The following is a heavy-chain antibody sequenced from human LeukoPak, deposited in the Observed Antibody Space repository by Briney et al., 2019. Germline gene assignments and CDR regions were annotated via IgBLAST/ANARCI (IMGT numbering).Heavy chain of an antibody. J-gene: IGHJ5*02. CDR2: IYHSGST. CDR1: GGSINRSYYY. V-gene: IGHV4-39*07. CDR3: ARAHIEWELPSNWFDP. Sequence: PSETLSLTCTVSGGSINRSYYYWGWIRQPPGKGLEWIGSIYHSGSTYYNPSLKSRVTISVDTSKNQFSLKLSSVTAADTAVYYCARAHIEWELPSNWFDPWGQGTLVTVSS. D-gene: IGHD1-26*01.